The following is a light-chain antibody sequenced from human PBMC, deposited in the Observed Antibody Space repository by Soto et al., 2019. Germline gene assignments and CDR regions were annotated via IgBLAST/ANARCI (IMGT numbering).Light chain of an antibody. CDR2: GAS. CDR3: QQYNNWPPRAT. Sequence: EIVMGQYNATLSVSPGERATLCCRSSQSVSSNLAWYQQKPGQAPRLLIYGASTRATGIPARFSGSGSGTEFTLTISSLQSEDLAVNYCQQYNNWPPRATFGQGTRLEV. J-gene: IGKJ5*01. CDR1: QSVSSN. V-gene: IGKV3-15*01.